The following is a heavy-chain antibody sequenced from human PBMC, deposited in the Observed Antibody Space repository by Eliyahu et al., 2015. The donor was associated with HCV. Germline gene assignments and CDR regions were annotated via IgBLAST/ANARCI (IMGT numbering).Heavy chain of an antibody. V-gene: IGHV3-48*02. CDR1: GFTFXSYS. D-gene: IGHD7-27*01. Sequence: EVQLVESGGDLVQPGGSLRVSCAASGFTFXSYSMNWVRQAPGKGLEWVSYISSSGSTIYYADSLKGRFTISRDNANNSLYLQMNSLRDEDTAVYYCARGAGDGRFAADYWGQGTLVTVSS. J-gene: IGHJ4*02. CDR3: ARGAGDGRFAADY. CDR2: ISSSGSTI.